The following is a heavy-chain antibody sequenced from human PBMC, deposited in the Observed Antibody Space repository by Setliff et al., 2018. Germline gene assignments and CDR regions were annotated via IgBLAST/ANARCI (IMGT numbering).Heavy chain of an antibody. V-gene: IGHV7-4-1*02. CDR3: AREVVGATRDYYYYYMDV. J-gene: IGHJ6*03. D-gene: IGHD1-26*01. Sequence: ASVKVSCKVSGYTFTVYTMNWVRQAPGQGLEWMGWINTYTGSPTYAQGFTGRFVFSLDTSVSTAYLQISSLKGEDTAVYYCAREVVGATRDYYYYYMDVWGKGTTVTSP. CDR2: INTYTGSP. CDR1: GYTFTVYT.